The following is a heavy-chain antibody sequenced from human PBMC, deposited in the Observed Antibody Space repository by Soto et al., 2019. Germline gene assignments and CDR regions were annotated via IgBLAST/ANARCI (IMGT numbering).Heavy chain of an antibody. CDR2: ISGSGGST. CDR1: GFTFSSYA. Sequence: TVGSLRLSCAASGFTFSSYAMSWVRQAPGKGLEWVSAISGSGGSTYYADSVKGRFTISRDNSKNTLYLQMNSLRAEDTAVYYCAKLFTLEEYYYDSSGYSNDFDYWGQGTLVTVSS. J-gene: IGHJ4*02. CDR3: AKLFTLEEYYYDSSGYSNDFDY. D-gene: IGHD3-22*01. V-gene: IGHV3-23*01.